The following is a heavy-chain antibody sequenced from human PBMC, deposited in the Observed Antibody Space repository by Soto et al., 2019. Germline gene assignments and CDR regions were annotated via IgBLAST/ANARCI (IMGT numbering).Heavy chain of an antibody. V-gene: IGHV3-23*01. CDR3: AKRHFCSNTRCSSFAH. CDR1: GFSFSSFA. CDR2: VSASGSST. J-gene: IGHJ4*02. Sequence: GGSLRLSCTASGFSFSSFAMSWVRQAPGKGLEWVSAVSASGSSTYYADSVKGRFTISRDNSKNTLFVQMNSLRVDDTAVYYCAKRHFCSNTRCSSFAHWGQGALVTVSS. D-gene: IGHD2-2*01.